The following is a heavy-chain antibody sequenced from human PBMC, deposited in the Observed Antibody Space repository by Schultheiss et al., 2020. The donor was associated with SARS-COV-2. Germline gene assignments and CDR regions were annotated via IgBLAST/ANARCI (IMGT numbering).Heavy chain of an antibody. D-gene: IGHD3-3*01. CDR1: GYTFTGYY. Sequence: ASVKVSCKASGYTFTGYYMHWVRQAPGQGLEWMGWINPNSGGTNYAQKFQVRVTMTRDTSISTAYMELSSLRSEDTAVYYCASGVYYDFWSGYSADAFDIWGQGTMVTVSS. CDR3: ASGVYYDFWSGYSADAFDI. J-gene: IGHJ3*02. V-gene: IGHV1-2*02. CDR2: INPNSGGT.